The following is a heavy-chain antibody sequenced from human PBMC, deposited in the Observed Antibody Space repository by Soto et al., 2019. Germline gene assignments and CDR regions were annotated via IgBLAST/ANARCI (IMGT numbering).Heavy chain of an antibody. CDR1: GFTFSDYY. CDR2: ISYDGSNK. D-gene: IGHD6-6*01. J-gene: IGHJ4*02. V-gene: IGHV3-30-3*01. Sequence: PGGSLRLSCAASGFTFSDYYMSWIRQAPGKGLEWVAVISYDGSNKYYADSVKGRFTISRDNSKNTLYLQMNSLRAEDTAVYYCARGYSSSFYFDYWGQGTLVTVYS. CDR3: ARGYSSSFYFDY.